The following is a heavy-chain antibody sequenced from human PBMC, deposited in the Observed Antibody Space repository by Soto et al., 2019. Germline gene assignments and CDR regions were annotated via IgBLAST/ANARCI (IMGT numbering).Heavy chain of an antibody. V-gene: IGHV4-30-2*06. CDR1: GGSISSGGYY. J-gene: IGHJ6*02. Sequence: SETLSLTCTVSGGSISSGGYYWSWIRQSPEKGLEWIGCIYPTGTTYYHPSLKSRVTISVNTSRNQFSLNLTSVTAADTAVYYCASAPPWPSSRLVLWGQGTTVTVSS. CDR3: ASAPPWPSSRLVL. D-gene: IGHD3-16*01. CDR2: IYPTGTT.